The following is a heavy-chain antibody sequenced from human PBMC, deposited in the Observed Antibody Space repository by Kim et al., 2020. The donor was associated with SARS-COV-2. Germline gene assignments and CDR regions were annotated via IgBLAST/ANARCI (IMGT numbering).Heavy chain of an antibody. CDR3: ARDRRAVAGMGPVWNYYGMDV. CDR1: GGSISSGGYY. CDR2: IYYSGST. D-gene: IGHD6-19*01. Sequence: SETLSLTCTVSGGSISSGGYYWSWIRQHPGKGLEWIGYIYYSGSTYYNPSLKSRVTISVDTSKNQFSLKLSSVTAADTAVYYCARDRRAVAGMGPVWNYYGMDVWGQGTTVTVSS. V-gene: IGHV4-31*03. J-gene: IGHJ6*02.